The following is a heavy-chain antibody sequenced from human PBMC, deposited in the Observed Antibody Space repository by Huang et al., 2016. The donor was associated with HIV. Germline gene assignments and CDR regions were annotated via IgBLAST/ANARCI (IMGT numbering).Heavy chain of an antibody. D-gene: IGHD6-19*01. CDR3: AREGEQWLPNSSYYYYMDV. CDR1: GYTFNKYA. V-gene: IGHV7-4-1*02. Sequence: QVQLVQSGSEFRRPGASVNVSCKASGYTFNKYAINWVRQAPGQGLEWMGWINPSTGNQTDAQGFTGRLAFSLDTSGNTAFLQINGLKAEDTAVYYCAREGEQWLPNSSYYYYMDVWGKGTTVAVYS. CDR2: INPSTGNQ. J-gene: IGHJ6*03.